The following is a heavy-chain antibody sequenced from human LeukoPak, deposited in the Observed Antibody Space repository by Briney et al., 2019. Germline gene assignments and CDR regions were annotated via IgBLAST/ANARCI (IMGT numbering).Heavy chain of an antibody. V-gene: IGHV3-9*01. CDR2: ISWNSGSI. Sequence: GGSLRLSCAASGFTFDDYAMHWVRQAPGKGLEWVSGISWNSGSIGYADSVKGRFTISRDDAKNSLYLQMNSLRAEDTALYYCAKEDLWGQGTLVTVSS. CDR1: GFTFDDYA. J-gene: IGHJ5*02. CDR3: AKEDL.